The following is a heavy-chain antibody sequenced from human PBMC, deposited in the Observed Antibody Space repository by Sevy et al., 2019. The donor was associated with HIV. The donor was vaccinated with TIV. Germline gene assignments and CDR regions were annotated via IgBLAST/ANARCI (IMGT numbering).Heavy chain of an antibody. Sequence: KQSQILSLTCTVSGGSISSYYWSWIRQPPGKGLEWIGYIYYSGSTNYNPSLKSRVTISVDTSKNQFSLKLSSVTAADTAVYYCARSINYDFWSGYYGRTAYYYYGMDVWGQGTTVTVSS. D-gene: IGHD3-3*01. J-gene: IGHJ6*02. CDR2: IYYSGST. CDR1: GGSISSYY. V-gene: IGHV4-59*01. CDR3: ARSINYDFWSGYYGRTAYYYYGMDV.